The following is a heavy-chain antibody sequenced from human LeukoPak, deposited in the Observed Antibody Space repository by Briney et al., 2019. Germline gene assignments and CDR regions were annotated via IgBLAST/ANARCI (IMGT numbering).Heavy chain of an antibody. V-gene: IGHV1-8*01. CDR3: ARNPANSGDFDY. Sequence: GASVKVSCKASGYTFTTYDINWVRQAPGQGLEWMGWMNPNSGDTGYAQNFRGRVTMTRDTSISTAYMELTSLRSEDTAVYYCARNPANSGDFDYWGQGTLVTVSS. D-gene: IGHD1-1*01. CDR1: GYTFTTYD. CDR2: MNPNSGDT. J-gene: IGHJ4*02.